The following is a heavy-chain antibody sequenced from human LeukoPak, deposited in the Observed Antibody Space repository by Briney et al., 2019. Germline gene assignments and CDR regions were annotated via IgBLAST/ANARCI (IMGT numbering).Heavy chain of an antibody. CDR2: ISDSGDNP. CDR1: GFSFSDYT. Sequence: GGSLRLSCAASGFSFSDYTMSWVRQAPGKGLEWVSAISDSGDNPYYADSVKGRFTISRDNSENTLSLQMYSLRAEDTAVYYCAKDRGGSYFDFDFWGRGTLVTVSS. J-gene: IGHJ4*02. CDR3: AKDRGGSYFDFDF. V-gene: IGHV3-23*01. D-gene: IGHD1-26*01.